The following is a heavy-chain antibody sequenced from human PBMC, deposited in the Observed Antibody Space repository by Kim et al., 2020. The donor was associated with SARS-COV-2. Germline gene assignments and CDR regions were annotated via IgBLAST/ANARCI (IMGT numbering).Heavy chain of an antibody. J-gene: IGHJ6*02. CDR1: GGSISSSSYY. CDR2: IYYSGST. V-gene: IGHV4-39*02. D-gene: IGHD6-13*01. CDR3: AGEDSSSLRMYYYYGMDV. Sequence: SETLSLTCTVSGGSISSSSYYWGWIRQPPGKGLEWIGRIYYSGSTYYNPSLKSRVTISVDTSKNQFSLKLSSVTAADTAVYYCAGEDSSSLRMYYYYGMDVWGQGTTVTVSS.